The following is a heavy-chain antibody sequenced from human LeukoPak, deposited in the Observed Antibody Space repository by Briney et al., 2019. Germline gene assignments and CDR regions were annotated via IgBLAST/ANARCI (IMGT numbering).Heavy chain of an antibody. CDR3: ARKNTAMKKLDYYYFDY. CDR2: INHSGST. D-gene: IGHD5-18*01. J-gene: IGHJ4*02. V-gene: IGHV4-39*07. CDR1: GGSISSGGYY. Sequence: SATLSLTCTVSGGSISSGGYYWSWIRQPPGKGLEWIGEINHSGSTNYNPSPKTRLTISVDTSKNQFSLKLSSVTAADTAVYYCARKNTAMKKLDYYYFDYWGQGTLVTVSS.